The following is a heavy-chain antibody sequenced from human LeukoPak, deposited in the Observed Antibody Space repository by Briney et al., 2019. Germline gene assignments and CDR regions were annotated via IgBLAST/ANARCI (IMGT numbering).Heavy chain of an antibody. CDR1: GGSISSGGYY. V-gene: IGHV4-31*03. Sequence: TLSLTCNVSGGSISSGGYYWSWIRQHPGKGLEWIGYIYYSGSSYYNPSLKSRVTISVDTSKNQFSLKLSSVTAADTAVYYCFFFKQKTAYEILTGYPATYYYGMDVWGKGTTVTVSS. CDR2: IYYSGSS. CDR3: FFFKQKTAYEILTGYPATYYYGMDV. D-gene: IGHD3-9*01. J-gene: IGHJ6*04.